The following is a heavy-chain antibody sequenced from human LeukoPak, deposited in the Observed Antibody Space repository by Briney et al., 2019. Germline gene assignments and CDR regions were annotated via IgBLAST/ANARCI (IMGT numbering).Heavy chain of an antibody. Sequence: SLRLSCAASGFSFRTYEMSSVSHARGDGLGWVSYISSSVSSSGGTKFYADSVEGRFSISRDNAKNSLYLQMNSLRAEDTAVYYCARVGGNHVAFDVWGQGTMVTVSS. J-gene: IGHJ3*01. CDR2: ISSSVSSSGGTK. D-gene: IGHD4-23*01. CDR3: ARVGGNHVAFDV. V-gene: IGHV3-48*03. CDR1: GFSFRTYE.